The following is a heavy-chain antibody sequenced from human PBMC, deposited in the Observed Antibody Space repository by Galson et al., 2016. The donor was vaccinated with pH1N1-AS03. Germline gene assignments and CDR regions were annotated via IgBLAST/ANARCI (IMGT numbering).Heavy chain of an antibody. V-gene: IGHV3-21*01. D-gene: IGHD1-7*01. CDR3: ARDRGWNYGGPDL. J-gene: IGHJ5*02. Sequence: SLRLSCAASGFIFSAYPMNWVRQAPGKGLEWVSFIGTSSTYIYYADSVKGRLTISRDNMKKSLYLQLDSLRAEDTGIYYCARDRGWNYGGPDLWGQGTLVTVSS. CDR2: IGTSSTYI. CDR1: GFIFSAYP.